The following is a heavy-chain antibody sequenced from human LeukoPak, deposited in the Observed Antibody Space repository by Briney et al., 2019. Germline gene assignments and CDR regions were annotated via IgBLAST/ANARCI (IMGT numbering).Heavy chain of an antibody. V-gene: IGHV1-18*01. Sequence: AASVKVSCKASGYTFTSYGISWVRQAPGQGLEWMGWISAYNGNTNYAQKLQGRVTMTTDTSTSTAYMELRSLRSDDTAVYYCARVELSSSWYFDYYYYYMDVWGKGTTVTISS. CDR1: GYTFTSYG. J-gene: IGHJ6*03. CDR2: ISAYNGNT. CDR3: ARVELSSSWYFDYYYYYMDV. D-gene: IGHD6-13*01.